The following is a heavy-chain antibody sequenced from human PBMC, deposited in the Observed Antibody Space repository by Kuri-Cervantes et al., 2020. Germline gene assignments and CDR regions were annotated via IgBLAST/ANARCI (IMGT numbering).Heavy chain of an antibody. V-gene: IGHV4-38-2*01. CDR1: GYSISSCCY. CDR2: IYHSGST. D-gene: IGHD2-21*01. J-gene: IGHJ6*04. CDR3: ASTLGSGGEAMDV. Sequence: GSLRLSCAVSGYSISSCCYWGWIRQPPGRGLEWIGSIYHSGSTNYNPSLKSRVTISVDKSKNQFSLKLSSVTAADTAVYYCASTLGSGGEAMDVWGKGTTVTVSS.